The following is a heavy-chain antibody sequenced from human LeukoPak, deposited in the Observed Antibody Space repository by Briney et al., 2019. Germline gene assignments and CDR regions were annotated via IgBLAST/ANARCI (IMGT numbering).Heavy chain of an antibody. J-gene: IGHJ4*02. CDR3: ARGGGYYGSGSYGY. CDR2: IIPIFGTA. CDR1: GGTFSIYA. D-gene: IGHD3-10*01. Sequence: SVKLSCKASGGTFSIYAISWVRQAPGQGLEWRGGIIPIFGTANYAQKFQGRVTITADESTSTAYMELSSLRSEDTAVYYCARGGGYYGSGSYGYWGQGTLVTVSS. V-gene: IGHV1-69*13.